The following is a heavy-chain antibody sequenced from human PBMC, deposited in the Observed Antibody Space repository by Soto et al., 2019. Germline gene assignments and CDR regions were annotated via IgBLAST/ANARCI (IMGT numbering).Heavy chain of an antibody. D-gene: IGHD3-22*01. V-gene: IGHV4-59*08. CDR3: ARRGEEDSSGYNWYFDL. CDR1: GGSINNYY. J-gene: IGHJ2*01. Sequence: QVQLQESGPGLVKPSETLSLTCTVSGGSINNYYWSWIRQPPGKGLEWIGYVYYTGSTNYNPSLKSQVALSMETSKNQFSLKLRSVTAADTAVYYCARRGEEDSSGYNWYFDLWGRGTLVTVS. CDR2: VYYTGST.